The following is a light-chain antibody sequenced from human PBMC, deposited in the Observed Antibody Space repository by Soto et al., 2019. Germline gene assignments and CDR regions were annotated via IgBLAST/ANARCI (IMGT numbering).Light chain of an antibody. Sequence: EIVLTQSPATLSLSPGERATLSCRASQSISSYLGWYQQKPGQAPRLLIYDASNRAAGIPARFSGSGSVTDVTLTISSLEPEDFAVYYCQQRSKWPLTFGGGTKVEIK. CDR2: DAS. J-gene: IGKJ4*01. CDR1: QSISSY. V-gene: IGKV3-11*01. CDR3: QQRSKWPLT.